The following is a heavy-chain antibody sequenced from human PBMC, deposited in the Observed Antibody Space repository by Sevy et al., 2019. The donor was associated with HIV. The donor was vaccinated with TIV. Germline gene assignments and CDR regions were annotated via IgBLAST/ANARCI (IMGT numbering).Heavy chain of an antibody. V-gene: IGHV1-24*01. CDR1: GYTLTQLS. CDR3: ATGREYYEGNSGYFDY. CDR2: FDTEDGER. D-gene: IGHD3-3*01. J-gene: IGHJ4*02. Sequence: ASVKVSCKLSGYTLTQLSMHWVRQAPGKGLEWLGSFDTEDGERIYAQKFQGRFTMTEETSTDTAYMELSSLRSEDTAIYYCATGREYYEGNSGYFDYWGQGTLVTVSS.